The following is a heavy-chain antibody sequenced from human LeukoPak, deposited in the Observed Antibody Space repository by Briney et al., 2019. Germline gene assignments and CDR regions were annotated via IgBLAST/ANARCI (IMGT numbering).Heavy chain of an antibody. Sequence: ASVKVSCKASGYTFTSYGMNWVRQAPGQGLEWMGWINTETGNPTYAQGFTGRIVFSLDTSVSTAYLQISSLKAEDAAVYYCAKQGPGYCGSTICYGVGHWGQGTLVTVSS. CDR3: AKQGPGYCGSTICYGVGH. V-gene: IGHV7-4-1*02. J-gene: IGHJ4*02. CDR1: GYTFTSYG. CDR2: INTETGNP. D-gene: IGHD2-2*01.